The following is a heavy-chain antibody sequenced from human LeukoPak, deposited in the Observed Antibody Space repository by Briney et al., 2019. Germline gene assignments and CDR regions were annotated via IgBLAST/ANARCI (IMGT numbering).Heavy chain of an antibody. CDR1: GGSISSGGYY. J-gene: IGHJ3*02. Sequence: SETLSLTCTVSGGSISSGGYYWSWIRQHPGKGLEWIGYIYYSGSTYYNPSLKSRVTISVDASKNQFSLKLSSVTAADTAVYYCARDTPANQDARWLPLGVLDIWGQGTMVTVSS. V-gene: IGHV4-31*03. D-gene: IGHD5-24*01. CDR2: IYYSGST. CDR3: ARDTPANQDARWLPLGVLDI.